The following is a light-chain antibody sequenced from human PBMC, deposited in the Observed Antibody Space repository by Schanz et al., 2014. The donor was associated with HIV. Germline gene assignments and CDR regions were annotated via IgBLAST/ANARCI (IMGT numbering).Light chain of an antibody. CDR1: SSDVGGFYY. CDR3: SSYADNNNPHVV. J-gene: IGLJ2*01. Sequence: QSALTQPASVSGSPGQSITISCTGTSSDVGGFYYVSWYQQHPGKAPKLMIYDVRHRPSGISNRFSGSKSGNTASLTISGLQAEDEADYYCSSYADNNNPHVVFGGGTKLTVL. CDR2: DVR. V-gene: IGLV2-14*03.